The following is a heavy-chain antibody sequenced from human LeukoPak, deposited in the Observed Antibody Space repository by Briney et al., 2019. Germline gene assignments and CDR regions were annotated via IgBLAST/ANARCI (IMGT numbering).Heavy chain of an antibody. CDR1: GFTFSGSA. CDR2: IRSKANSYAT. D-gene: IGHD2-15*01. Sequence: GGSLRLSCAASGFTFSGSAMHWVRQASGKGLEWVGHIRSKANSYATAYAAPVKGRFTISRDNSKNTLYLQMNSLRAEDTAVYYCAVAAGSGYWGQGTLVTVSS. CDR3: AVAAGSGY. J-gene: IGHJ4*02. V-gene: IGHV3-73*01.